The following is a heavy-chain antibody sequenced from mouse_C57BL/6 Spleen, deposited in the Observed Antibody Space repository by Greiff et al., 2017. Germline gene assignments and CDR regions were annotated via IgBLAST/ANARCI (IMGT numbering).Heavy chain of an antibody. V-gene: IGHV1-80*01. CDR3: ARLGLRRVFAY. D-gene: IGHD3-1*01. Sequence: VQLQQSGAELVKPGASVKISCKASGYAFRSYWMNWVKQRPGKGLEWIGQIYPGDGDTNYNGKFKGKATLTADKSSSTAYMQLSSLTSEDSAVYFCARLGLRRVFAYWGQGTLVTVSA. CDR2: IYPGDGDT. CDR1: GYAFRSYW. J-gene: IGHJ3*01.